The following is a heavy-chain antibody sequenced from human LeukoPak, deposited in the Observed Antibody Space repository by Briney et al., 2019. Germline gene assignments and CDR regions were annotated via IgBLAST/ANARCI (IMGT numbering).Heavy chain of an antibody. V-gene: IGHV3-23*01. CDR1: GFTLSTNA. Sequence: GGSLRLSCLTSGFTLSTNAMSWVRQAPGKGLEWISGISGSGASTYYADSVKGRFTISRDDSRNTLYLQMNSLKGDDTAVYYCAKEAGKWESLHFFDYWGQGTLVTVSS. CDR3: AKEAGKWESLHFFDY. D-gene: IGHD1-26*01. J-gene: IGHJ4*02. CDR2: ISGSGAST.